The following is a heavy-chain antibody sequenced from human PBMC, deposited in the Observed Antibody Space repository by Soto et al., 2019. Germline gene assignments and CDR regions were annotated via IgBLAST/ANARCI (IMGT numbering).Heavy chain of an antibody. J-gene: IGHJ3*02. CDR2: INPNSGGT. CDR1: GYTFTGYY. CDR3: ARAEVGAYYDFWSGYNGGAFDI. Sequence: ASVKVSCKASGYTFTGYYIHWVRQAPGEGLEWMGWINPNSGGTNYAQKFQGRVTMTRDTSISTAYMELSRLRSDDTAVYYCARAEVGAYYDFWSGYNGGAFDIWGQGTMVTVSS. V-gene: IGHV1-2*02. D-gene: IGHD3-3*01.